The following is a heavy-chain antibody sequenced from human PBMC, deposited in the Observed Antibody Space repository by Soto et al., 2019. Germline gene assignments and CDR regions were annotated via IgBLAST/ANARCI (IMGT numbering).Heavy chain of an antibody. V-gene: IGHV1-24*01. CDR1: GYTLTELS. J-gene: IGHJ6*02. CDR2: FDPEDGET. CDR3: ETWDSSSTTIYYYYGMDV. D-gene: IGHD6-13*01. Sequence: ASVKVSCKVSGYTLTELSMQWVRQAPGKGLEWMGGFDPEDGETIYAQKFQGRVTMTEDTSTDTAYMELSSLRSEDTAVYYCETWDSSSTTIYYYYGMDVWGQGTTVTVSS.